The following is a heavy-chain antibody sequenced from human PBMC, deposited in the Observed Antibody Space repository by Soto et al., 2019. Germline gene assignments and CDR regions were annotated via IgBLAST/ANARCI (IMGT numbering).Heavy chain of an antibody. D-gene: IGHD3-22*01. V-gene: IGHV3-23*01. Sequence: PGGSLRLSCAASGFTFSNYAMSWVRQAPGKGLEWVSGISDSGGSTYYADSKKGRFTISRDNSKNTLYLQMNSLRAEDTAVYYCAKSLWAFNNDSSGDYFPFDYWGQGTLVTVSS. CDR2: ISDSGGST. J-gene: IGHJ4*02. CDR1: GFTFSNYA. CDR3: AKSLWAFNNDSSGDYFPFDY.